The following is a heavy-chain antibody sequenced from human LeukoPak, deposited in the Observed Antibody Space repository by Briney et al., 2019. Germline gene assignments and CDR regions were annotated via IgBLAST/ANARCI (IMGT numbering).Heavy chain of an antibody. CDR3: ARTYSNYDFDY. D-gene: IGHD4-11*01. Sequence: PSETLSLTCTVSGGSISSSSYYWGWIRQPPGKGLEWIGSIYHSGSTYYNPSLKSRVTISVDTSKNQFSLKLSSVTAADTAVYYCARTYSNYDFDYWGQGTLVTVSS. CDR2: IYHSGST. J-gene: IGHJ4*02. CDR1: GGSISSSSYY. V-gene: IGHV4-39*07.